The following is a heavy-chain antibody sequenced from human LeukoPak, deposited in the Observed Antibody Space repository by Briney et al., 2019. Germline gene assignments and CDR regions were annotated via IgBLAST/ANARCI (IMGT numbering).Heavy chain of an antibody. CDR2: LWSGGGT. CDR3: ANLGALRDGDY. J-gene: IGHJ4*02. V-gene: IGHV3-66*01. CDR1: GFTVSSNY. D-gene: IGHD5-24*01. Sequence: GGSLRVSCAASGFTVSSNYMSWVRQAPGKGLEWVSVLWSGGGTNYADSVKGRFTISRDNSKNTLYLQMNSLRAEDTAVYYCANLGALRDGDYWGQGTLVTVSS.